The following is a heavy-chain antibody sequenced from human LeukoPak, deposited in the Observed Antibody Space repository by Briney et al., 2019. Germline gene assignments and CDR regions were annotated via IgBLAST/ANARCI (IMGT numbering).Heavy chain of an antibody. CDR3: ARRQYQLPQLFPVPEFGYYYYGMDV. Sequence: SETLSLTCTVSGGSISSSSYYWGWIRQPPGTGLEWIGSIYYSGSTYYNPSLKSRVTISVDTSKNQFSLKLGSVTAADTAVYYCARRQYQLPQLFPVPEFGYYYYGMDVWGQGTTVTVSS. CDR2: IYYSGST. D-gene: IGHD2-2*01. J-gene: IGHJ6*02. CDR1: GGSISSSSYY. V-gene: IGHV4-39*01.